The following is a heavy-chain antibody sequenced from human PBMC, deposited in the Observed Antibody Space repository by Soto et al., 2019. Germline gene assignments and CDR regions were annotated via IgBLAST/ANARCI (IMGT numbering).Heavy chain of an antibody. D-gene: IGHD4-17*01. CDR1: GYTFTSYA. Sequence: ASVKVSCKASGYTFTSYAMHWVRQAPGQRLEWMGWTNAGNGNTKYSQKFQGRVTITRDTSASTAYMELSSLRSEDTAVYYCARVPRTRGYFDLWGRGTLVTVSS. CDR2: TNAGNGNT. V-gene: IGHV1-3*01. J-gene: IGHJ2*01. CDR3: ARVPRTRGYFDL.